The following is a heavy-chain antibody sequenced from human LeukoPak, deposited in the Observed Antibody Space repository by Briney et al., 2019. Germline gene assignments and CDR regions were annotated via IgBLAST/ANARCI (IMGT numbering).Heavy chain of an antibody. CDR3: ARDSKIHSGDLAFDI. D-gene: IGHD2-21*01. CDR1: GYIFTGYY. V-gene: IGHV1-2*02. J-gene: IGHJ3*02. Sequence: ASVKVSCKASGYIFTGYYMHWVRQAPGQGLEWMGWINPNSGDTNYAQKLQGRVTMTTDTSTSTAYMELRSLRSDDTAVYYCARDSKIHSGDLAFDIWGQGTMVTVSS. CDR2: INPNSGDT.